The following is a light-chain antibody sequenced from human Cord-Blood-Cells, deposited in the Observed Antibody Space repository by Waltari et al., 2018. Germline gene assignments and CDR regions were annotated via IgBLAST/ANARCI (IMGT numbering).Light chain of an antibody. Sequence: DIVMTQSPLSLPVTPGEPASISCRSSQSLLHSNGYKYLDWYLQKPGQSPQLLIYLGSNRASGVPDRFSGSGSCTDFTLKISRVEAEDVGVYYCMQALQTPLTFGGGTKVEIK. J-gene: IGKJ4*01. V-gene: IGKV2-28*01. CDR1: QSLLHSNGYKY. CDR2: LGS. CDR3: MQALQTPLT.